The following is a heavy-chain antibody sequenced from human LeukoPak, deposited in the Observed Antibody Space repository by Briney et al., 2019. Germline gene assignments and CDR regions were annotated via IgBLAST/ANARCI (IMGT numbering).Heavy chain of an antibody. CDR3: AKDRYSSQTLFDY. CDR1: GFNFNNYG. CDR2: VNTDGSST. Sequence: GGSLRLSCAASGFNFNNYGMHWVRQAPGKGLEWVSRVNTDGSSTVYADSVKGRFTISRDNAKNSLYLQMNSLRAEDTALYYCAKDRYSSQTLFDYWGQGTLVTVSS. V-gene: IGHV3-74*03. J-gene: IGHJ4*02. D-gene: IGHD6-19*01.